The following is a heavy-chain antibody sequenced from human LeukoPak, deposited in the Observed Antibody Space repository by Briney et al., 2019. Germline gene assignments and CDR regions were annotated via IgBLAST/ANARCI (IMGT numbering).Heavy chain of an antibody. Sequence: SETLSLTCAVYGGSLNGHYWSWIRQPPGKGLEWIGEGSESGGTKFNPSLKSRVTISADTSKNQFSLKVKSVTAADTAVYYCARNGQSGFSFDPWGQGTLVTVSS. CDR3: ARNGQSGFSFDP. CDR1: GGSLNGHY. V-gene: IGHV4-34*01. CDR2: GSESGGT. D-gene: IGHD3-3*01. J-gene: IGHJ5*02.